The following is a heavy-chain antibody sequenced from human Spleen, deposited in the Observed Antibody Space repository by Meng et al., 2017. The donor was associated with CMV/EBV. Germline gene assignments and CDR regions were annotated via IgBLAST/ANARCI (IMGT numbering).Heavy chain of an antibody. V-gene: IGHV4-39*07. CDR3: AGTVTDAFDI. CDR1: GGSISSSSYY. CDR2: IYYRGST. D-gene: IGHD4-11*01. J-gene: IGHJ3*02. Sequence: ESLKISCTVSGGSISSSSYYWGWIRQPPGKGLEWIGSIYYRGSTYYNPSLKSRVTISVDTSKNQFSLKLSSVTAADTAVYYCAGTVTDAFDIWAKGHWSPSPQ.